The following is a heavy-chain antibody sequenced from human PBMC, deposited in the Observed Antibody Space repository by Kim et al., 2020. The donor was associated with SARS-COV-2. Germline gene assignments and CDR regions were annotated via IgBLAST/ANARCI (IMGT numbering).Heavy chain of an antibody. CDR3: ARDKGFWSGYTNNWFDP. V-gene: IGHV3-30*07. Sequence: RGRFTITRDNSKNTLYLQMNSLRAEDTAVYYCARDKGFWSGYTNNWFDPWGQGTLVTVSS. D-gene: IGHD3-3*01. J-gene: IGHJ5*02.